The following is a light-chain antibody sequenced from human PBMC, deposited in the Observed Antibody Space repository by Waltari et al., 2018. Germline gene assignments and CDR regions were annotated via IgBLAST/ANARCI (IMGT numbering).Light chain of an antibody. CDR1: TSNAGAGSD. J-gene: IGLJ1*01. CDR3: QSYDTSLTGSV. V-gene: IGLV1-40*01. Sequence: QSVLTQPPSVSGAPGQRVPIPFTGRTSNAGAGSDLTRYQHLPGTAPKLLIYAYSNRPSGVPDRFSGSKSGTSASLAITGLQAEDEADYYCQSYDTSLTGSVFGTGTKVTVL. CDR2: AYS.